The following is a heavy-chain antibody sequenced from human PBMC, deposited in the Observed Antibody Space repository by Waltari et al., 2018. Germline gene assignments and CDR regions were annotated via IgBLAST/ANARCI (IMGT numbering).Heavy chain of an antibody. J-gene: IGHJ5*02. CDR1: SVSISSGAYY. D-gene: IGHD6-6*01. CDR3: ARAECSTSSCFFVSGFDP. CDR2: IYYSGST. Sequence: QLHLQESGPELVKPSETLYLTCTVSSVSISSGAYYWGWIRQPAGKGPEWIGNIYYSGSTYYNPSLEVRVALSVDTSRNQFFLSLTSVTAADAAVYYCARAECSTSSCFFVSGFDPWGQGIHVTVSS. V-gene: IGHV4-39*01.